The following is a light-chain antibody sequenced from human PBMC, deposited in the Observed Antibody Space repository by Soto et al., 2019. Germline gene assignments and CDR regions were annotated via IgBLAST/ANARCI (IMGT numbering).Light chain of an antibody. CDR3: QQRSNWPPWT. J-gene: IGKJ1*01. CDR2: DAS. CDR1: QSVSSY. Sequence: IVLPPSPSTLSLSPGERAPLSCRASQSVSSYLAWYQQKPGQAPRLLIYDASNRATGIPARFSGSGSGTDFTLTISSLEPEDFAVYYCQQRSNWPPWTFGQGTKVDIK. V-gene: IGKV3-11*01.